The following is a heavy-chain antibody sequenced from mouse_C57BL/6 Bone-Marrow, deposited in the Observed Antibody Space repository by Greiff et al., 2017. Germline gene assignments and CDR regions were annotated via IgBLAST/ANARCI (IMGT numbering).Heavy chain of an antibody. CDR2: VNPGSGGT. CDR1: GYAFTTYL. J-gene: IGHJ3*01. D-gene: IGHD4-1*01. V-gene: IGHV1-54*01. Sequence: VQLVESGAELVRPGTSVKVSCKASGYAFTTYLIAWVKQRPGQGLEWIGVVNPGSGGTNYNEKFKGKATLTADKSSSTAYVQLSSLTSEDSAVYVCARSRNWDSWFAYWGQGTLVTVSA. CDR3: ARSRNWDSWFAY.